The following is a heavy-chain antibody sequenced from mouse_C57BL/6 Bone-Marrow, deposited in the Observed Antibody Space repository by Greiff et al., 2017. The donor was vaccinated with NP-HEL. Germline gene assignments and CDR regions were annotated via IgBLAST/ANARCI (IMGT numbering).Heavy chain of an antibody. Sequence: LVESGAELVKPGASVKLSCKASGYTFTSYWMHWVKQRPGQGLEWIGMIHPNSGSTNYNEKFKSKATLTVDKSSSTAYMQLSSLTSEDSAVYYCASFYPHWYFDVWGTGTTVTVSS. CDR3: ASFYPHWYFDV. CDR1: GYTFTSYW. CDR2: IHPNSGST. V-gene: IGHV1-64*01. J-gene: IGHJ1*03.